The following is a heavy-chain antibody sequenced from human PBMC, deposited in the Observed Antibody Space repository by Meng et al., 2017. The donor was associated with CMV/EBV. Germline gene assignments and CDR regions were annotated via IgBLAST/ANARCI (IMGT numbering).Heavy chain of an antibody. V-gene: IGHV1-8*03. D-gene: IGHD3-3*01. J-gene: IGHJ6*02. CDR3: ARGHSTYYDFWSGYSIRLYYYYYGMDV. CDR1: GYTFTSYD. CDR2: MNPNSGNT. Sequence: ASVKVSCKASGYTFTSYDIHWVRQATGQGLEWMGWMNPNSGNTGYAQKFQGRVTITRNTSISTAYMELSSLRSEDTAVYYCARGHSTYYDFWSGYSIRLYYYYYGMDVWGQGTTVTVSS.